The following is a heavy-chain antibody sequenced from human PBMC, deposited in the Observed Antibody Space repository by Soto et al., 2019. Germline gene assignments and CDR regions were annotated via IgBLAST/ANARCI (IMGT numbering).Heavy chain of an antibody. CDR3: ARERGRIGARPESWLDP. D-gene: IGHD6-6*01. J-gene: IGHJ5*02. CDR1: GDRASGNSAA. Sequence: SQTLSLTCSISGDRASGNSAAWNWIRQSPSRGLEWLGRTYYSTKWYNDYALSVRGRLTVNPDTSKNQISLRLNSVTPEDTAVYDCARERGRIGARPESWLDPWGQGTLVTVS. V-gene: IGHV6-1*01. CDR2: TYYSTKWYN.